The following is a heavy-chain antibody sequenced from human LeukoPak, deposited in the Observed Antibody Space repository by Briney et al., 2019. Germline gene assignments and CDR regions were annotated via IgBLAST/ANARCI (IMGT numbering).Heavy chain of an antibody. CDR2: MYYSGST. V-gene: IGHV4-39*01. D-gene: IGHD2-21*02. J-gene: IGHJ4*02. CDR3: ARQGDLIRDY. Sequence: PSETLSLTCTVSGGSISTSSFYWGWIRQPPGKGLEWIGSMYYSGSTYYNPSLKSRVTISVDTSKNQFSLKLSSVTAADTAVYYCARQGDLIRDYWGQGTLVTVSS. CDR1: GGSISTSSFY.